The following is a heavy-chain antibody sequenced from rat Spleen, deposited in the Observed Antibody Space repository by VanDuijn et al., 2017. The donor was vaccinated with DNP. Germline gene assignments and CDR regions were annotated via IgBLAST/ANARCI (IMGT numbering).Heavy chain of an antibody. CDR2: ISYSGST. CDR3: ATVLCDY. Sequence: EVRLQESGPGLVKPSQSLSLPCSFTDYSITSHYWGWIRKFPGDKMEWMGYISYSGSTSYNPSLKSRISITRDTPSNQFFLQLNSVNTEDTATYYCATVLCDYWGQGVMVTVSS. J-gene: IGHJ2*01. D-gene: IGHD3-2*01. V-gene: IGHV3-1*01. CDR1: DYSITSHY.